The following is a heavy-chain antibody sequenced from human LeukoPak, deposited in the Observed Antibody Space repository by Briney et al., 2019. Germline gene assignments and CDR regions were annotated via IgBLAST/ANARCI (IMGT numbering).Heavy chain of an antibody. J-gene: IGHJ4*02. D-gene: IGHD5-12*01. Sequence: PSETLSLTCAVYGGSFSGYYWSWIRQPPGKGLEWIGEINHSGSTNYNPSLKSRVTISVDTSKNQFSLKLSSVTAADTAVYYCARGSRGYSGYAISCSFDYWGQGTLVTVSS. CDR3: ARGSRGYSGYAISCSFDY. CDR1: GGSFSGYY. CDR2: INHSGST. V-gene: IGHV4-34*01.